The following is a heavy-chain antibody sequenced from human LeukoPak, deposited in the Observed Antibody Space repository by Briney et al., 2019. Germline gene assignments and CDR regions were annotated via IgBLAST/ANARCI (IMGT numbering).Heavy chain of an antibody. Sequence: GGSLRLSCAASGFTLSNYAMTWVRQAPGKGLEWVSSITGSGALTYYADSVKGCFTISKDNAMDTLFLQMNSLRADDTAVYYCAKDRVDGSGSQFDSWGQGSLVTVSS. V-gene: IGHV3-23*01. CDR3: AKDRVDGSGSQFDS. J-gene: IGHJ4*02. CDR2: ITGSGALT. CDR1: GFTLSNYA. D-gene: IGHD3-10*01.